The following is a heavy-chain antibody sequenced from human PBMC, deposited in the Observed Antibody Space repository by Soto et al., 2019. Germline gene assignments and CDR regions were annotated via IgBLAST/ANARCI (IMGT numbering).Heavy chain of an antibody. V-gene: IGHV4-39*02. CDR1: GGSIRSPHDY. D-gene: IGHD1-26*01. CDR2: VYHSRTT. Sequence: PSETLSLTCTVSGGSIRSPHDYWAWIRQPPGKGLEWIATVYHSRTTYYNPSLSSRATISIDTSKNQFSLKLSSVTAADTAIYFCARVDLGSGSFAIFDYWGHGNLVTVSS. J-gene: IGHJ4*01. CDR3: ARVDLGSGSFAIFDY.